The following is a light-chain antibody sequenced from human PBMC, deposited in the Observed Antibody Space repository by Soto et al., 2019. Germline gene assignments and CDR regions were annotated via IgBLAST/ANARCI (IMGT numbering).Light chain of an antibody. CDR3: LQYGASLYT. Sequence: EIVLTQSPGTLSLSPGERATLSCRASQSISSTFVARYQQKPGLAPRLLFYGTSTRATGIPDRFSGSGSGTDFTLTISRLEPDDFAVYYCLQYGASLYTVGQGTNLEIK. V-gene: IGKV3-20*01. J-gene: IGKJ2*01. CDR2: GTS. CDR1: QSISSTF.